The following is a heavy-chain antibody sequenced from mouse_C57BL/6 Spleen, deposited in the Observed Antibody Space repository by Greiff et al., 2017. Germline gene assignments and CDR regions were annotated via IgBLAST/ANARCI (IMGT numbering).Heavy chain of an antibody. D-gene: IGHD2-4*01. CDR3: ARWGLPPFDY. CDR1: GYSFTGYY. V-gene: IGHV1-42*01. Sequence: VQLQQSGPELVKPGASVKISCKASGYSFTGYYMNWVKQSPEKSLEWIGEINPSTGGTTYNQKFKAKATLTVDKSSSTAYMQLKSLTSEDSAVYYCARWGLPPFDYWGQGTTLTVPS. J-gene: IGHJ2*01. CDR2: INPSTGGT.